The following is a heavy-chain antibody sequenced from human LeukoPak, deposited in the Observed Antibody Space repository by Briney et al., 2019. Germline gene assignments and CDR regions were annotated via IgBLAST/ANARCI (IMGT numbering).Heavy chain of an antibody. Sequence: SETLSLTCTVSGGSITSYFWCWIRQPPGKGLEWIGDTYCSGSPKYNPSLKSRVTISLDISNNQFSLKLSSVTAADTAVYYCARGGWSGEDDAFDMWGQGTMVTVSS. V-gene: IGHV4-59*01. CDR3: ARGGWSGEDDAFDM. CDR2: TYCSGSP. CDR1: GGSITSYF. D-gene: IGHD6-19*01. J-gene: IGHJ3*02.